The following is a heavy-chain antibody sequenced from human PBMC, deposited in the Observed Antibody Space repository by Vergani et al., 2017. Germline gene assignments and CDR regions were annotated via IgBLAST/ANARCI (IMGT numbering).Heavy chain of an antibody. J-gene: IGHJ5*02. CDR3: AGGRWGICSSTSCYTSGFDP. V-gene: IGHV1-8*01. CDR1: GYTFTSYD. Sequence: QVQLVQSGAEVKKPGASVKVSCKASGYTFTSYDINWVRQATGQGLEWMGWMNPNSGNTGYAQKFQGRVTIARNNSISTAYMELSSLRSEDTAVCYCAGGRWGICSSTSCYTSGFDPWGQGTLVTVSS. CDR2: MNPNSGNT. D-gene: IGHD2-2*02.